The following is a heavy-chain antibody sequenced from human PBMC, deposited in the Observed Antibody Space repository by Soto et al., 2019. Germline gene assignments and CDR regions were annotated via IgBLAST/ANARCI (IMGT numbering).Heavy chain of an antibody. V-gene: IGHV1-69*01. CDR1: GGTFSSYA. D-gene: IGHD3-9*01. J-gene: IGHJ4*02. CDR2: IIPIFGTA. Sequence: QVQLVQSGAEVKKSGSSVKLSCKASGGTFSSYAISWVRQAPGQGLEWMGGIIPIFGTANYAQKFQGRVTITADESTSTAYMELSSLRSEDTAVYYCARGPVLRYRWYYFDYWGQGTLVTVSS. CDR3: ARGPVLRYRWYYFDY.